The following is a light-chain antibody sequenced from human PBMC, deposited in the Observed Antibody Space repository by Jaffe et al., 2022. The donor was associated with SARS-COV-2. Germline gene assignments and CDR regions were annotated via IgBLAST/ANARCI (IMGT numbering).Light chain of an antibody. V-gene: IGLV3-25*03. J-gene: IGLJ3*02. CDR3: QSAESSGLSWV. CDR2: TDT. Sequence: SYELTQPPSVSVSPRQTARVTCSGDALPRQYVHWYQKKPGQAPVLVIYTDTKRASGIPERFSGSSSGTTATLTITGVQAEDEADYYCQSAESSGLSWVFGGGTKLTVL. CDR1: ALPRQY.